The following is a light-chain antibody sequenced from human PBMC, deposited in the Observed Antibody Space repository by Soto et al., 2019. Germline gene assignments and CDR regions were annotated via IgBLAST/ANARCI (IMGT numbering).Light chain of an antibody. CDR3: QSSDSSLPWV. Sequence: QSVLTQPPSVSGAPGQRVTISCTGSFANIGVGYDVHWYKHLTGPDPKLLIYGNNNQPSGVPERFSGSNSGTSASLSSTGIQADYAEDAYCQSSDSSLPWVVGGGTKLT. V-gene: IGLV1-40*01. CDR1: FANIGVGYD. CDR2: GNN. J-gene: IGLJ3*02.